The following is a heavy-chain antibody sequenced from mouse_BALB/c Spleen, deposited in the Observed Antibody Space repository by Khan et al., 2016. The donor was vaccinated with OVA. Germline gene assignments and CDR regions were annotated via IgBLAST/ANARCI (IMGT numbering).Heavy chain of an antibody. CDR3: AKIFYGNSYAMDY. V-gene: IGHV1-77*01. CDR2: IYPGSGSI. D-gene: IGHD2-1*01. J-gene: IGHJ4*01. Sequence: QVQLQQPGPELVKPGASVKMSCKASGYTFTDYVISWVKQRTGQGLKWIGEIYPGSGSIYYNEKFKGKATLTADTSSNTAYMQLSSLTSEDSAVFFCAKIFYGNSYAMDYWGQGTSVTVSS. CDR1: GYTFTDYV.